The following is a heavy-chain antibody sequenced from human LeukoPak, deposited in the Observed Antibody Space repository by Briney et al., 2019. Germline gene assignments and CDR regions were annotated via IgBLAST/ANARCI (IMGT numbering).Heavy chain of an antibody. Sequence: ASVKVSCKASGGTFSSYAISWVRQAPGQGLEWMGGIIPIFGTANYAQKFQGRVTITADESTSTAYMELSSLRSEDTAVYYCARDSFLVSSSSMRYYYGMDVWGQGTTVTVSS. CDR3: ARDSFLVSSSSMRYYYGMDV. J-gene: IGHJ6*02. V-gene: IGHV1-69*13. CDR2: IIPIFGTA. D-gene: IGHD6-6*01. CDR1: GGTFSSYA.